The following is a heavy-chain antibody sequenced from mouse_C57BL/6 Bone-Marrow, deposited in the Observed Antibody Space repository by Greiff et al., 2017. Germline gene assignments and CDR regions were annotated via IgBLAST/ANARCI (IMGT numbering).Heavy chain of an antibody. V-gene: IGHV5-2*01. CDR1: EYEFPSHD. D-gene: IGHD1-1*01. J-gene: IGHJ3*01. CDR3: ARSHYYGSACFAD. Sequence: DVHLVESGGGLAQPGESLKLSCESTEYEFPSHDMSWVRKTTEKRLELVAAINSDGGSTYYPDTMERRFIIARDNSKHTRYRQMCSLMSDDTAFYYCARSHYYGSACFADWGQGTLVTVSA. CDR2: INSDGGST.